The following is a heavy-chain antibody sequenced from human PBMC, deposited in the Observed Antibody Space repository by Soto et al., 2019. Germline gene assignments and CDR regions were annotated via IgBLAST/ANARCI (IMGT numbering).Heavy chain of an antibody. V-gene: IGHV1-18*01. CDR1: GYTFTSYG. CDR3: ARSLSRSMIVVVIDY. J-gene: IGHJ4*02. Sequence: QVQLVQSGAEVKKPGASVKVSCKASGYTFTSYGISWVRQAPGQGLEWMGWISAYNGNTNYAQKLQGRVTMTTDTSXNTAYMELRSLRSDDTAVYYCARSLSRSMIVVVIDYWGQGTLVTVSS. D-gene: IGHD3-22*01. CDR2: ISAYNGNT.